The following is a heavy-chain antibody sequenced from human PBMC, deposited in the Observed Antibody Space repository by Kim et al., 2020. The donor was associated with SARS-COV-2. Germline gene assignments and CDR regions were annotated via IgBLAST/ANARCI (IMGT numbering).Heavy chain of an antibody. V-gene: IGHV3-23*01. CDR2: ISGSGGST. CDR3: AKDLRLATLYNWLDP. CDR1: GFTFSSYA. Sequence: GGSLRLSCAASGFTFSSYAMSWVRQAPGKGLEWVSAISGSGGSTYYADSVKGRFTISRDNSKNTLYLQMNSLRAEDTAVYYCAKDLRLATLYNWLDPWGQGTLVTVSS. J-gene: IGHJ5*02. D-gene: IGHD1-26*01.